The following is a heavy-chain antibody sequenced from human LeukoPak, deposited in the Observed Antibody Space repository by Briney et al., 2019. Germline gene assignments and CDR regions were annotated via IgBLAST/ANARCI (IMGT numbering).Heavy chain of an antibody. J-gene: IGHJ3*02. Sequence: PGGSLILSCAASGFTFSSYWMSWVRQAPGKGLEWVANIKQDGSEKYYGDSVKGRFTISRDNAKNSLYLQMNSLRAEDTAVYYCARIGSYLDAVDIWGQGTMVTVSS. D-gene: IGHD1-26*01. CDR2: IKQDGSEK. CDR1: GFTFSSYW. V-gene: IGHV3-7*01. CDR3: ARIGSYLDAVDI.